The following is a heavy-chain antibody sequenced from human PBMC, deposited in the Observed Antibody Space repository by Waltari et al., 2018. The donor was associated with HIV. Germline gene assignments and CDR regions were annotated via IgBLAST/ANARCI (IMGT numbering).Heavy chain of an antibody. CDR3: SRDWGYYDSSGHEQAFDI. CDR2: IYYSGSP. Sequence: QVQLQESGPGLVKPSQTLSHTCTVSGGAISRGGYYWSWIRKQPGKGLEWIGYIYYSGSPYYNPSLKSRVTISVDTSKNQFSLKLSSVTAADKAVYYCSRDWGYYDSSGHEQAFDIWGQGTMVTVSS. J-gene: IGHJ3*02. V-gene: IGHV4-31*03. D-gene: IGHD3-22*01. CDR1: GGAISRGGYY.